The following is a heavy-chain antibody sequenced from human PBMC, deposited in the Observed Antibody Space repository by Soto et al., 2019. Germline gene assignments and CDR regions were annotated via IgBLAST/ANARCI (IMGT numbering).Heavy chain of an antibody. D-gene: IGHD3-22*01. CDR2: IYYSGST. CDR3: ARTNPVDSSAYYYHFFDF. Sequence: SETLSLTCTVSGDSISSSSYYWGWIRQPPEKGLEWIGSIYYSGSTYYNPSLKSRVTISVDTSKNQFSLKLSSVTAADTAVYYCARTNPVDSSAYYYHFFDFWGQGPLVTVYS. CDR1: GDSISSSSYY. V-gene: IGHV4-39*01. J-gene: IGHJ4*02.